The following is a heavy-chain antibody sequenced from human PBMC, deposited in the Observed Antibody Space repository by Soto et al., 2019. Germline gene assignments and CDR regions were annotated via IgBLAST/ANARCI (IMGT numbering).Heavy chain of an antibody. CDR1: GHTFTGYY. CDR3: ARDKYTRDGYNFWFDP. CDR2: INPNSGGT. J-gene: IGHJ5*02. V-gene: IGHV1-2*02. D-gene: IGHD5-12*01. Sequence: ASVKVSCKASGHTFTGYYMHWVRQAPGQGLEWMGWINPNSGGTNYAQKFQGRVTMTRDTSISTAYMELSRLRSDDTAVYYCARDKYTRDGYNFWFDPWGQGTLVTVSS.